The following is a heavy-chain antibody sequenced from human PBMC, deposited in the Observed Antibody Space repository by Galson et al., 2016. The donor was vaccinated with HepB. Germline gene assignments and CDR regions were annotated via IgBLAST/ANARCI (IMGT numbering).Heavy chain of an antibody. J-gene: IGHJ4*02. V-gene: IGHV3-23*01. CDR1: GFTFSTYG. D-gene: IGHD6-6*01. CDR3: AKDRWTGQLLPHGFDY. Sequence: SLRLSCAASGFTFSTYGMHWVRQAPGKGLEWVSSINNSGGRTHYADSVRGRFTISRDNSKNTLFLQMNSLRAEDTALYYCAKDRWTGQLLPHGFDYWGQGTLVTFSS. CDR2: INNSGGRT.